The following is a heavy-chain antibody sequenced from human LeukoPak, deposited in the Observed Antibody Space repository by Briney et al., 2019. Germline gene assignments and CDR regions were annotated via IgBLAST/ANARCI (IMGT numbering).Heavy chain of an antibody. Sequence: PSETLSLTCAVSGGSISSGGYSWSWIRQPPGKGLEWIGYIYHGGNTYYNPSLKSRVTISVDTSKNQFSLKLSSVTAADTAVYYCAREGRPGDLDYWGQGTLVTVSS. V-gene: IGHV4-30-2*01. J-gene: IGHJ4*02. CDR3: AREGRPGDLDY. D-gene: IGHD2-2*01. CDR2: IYHGGNT. CDR1: GGSISSGGYS.